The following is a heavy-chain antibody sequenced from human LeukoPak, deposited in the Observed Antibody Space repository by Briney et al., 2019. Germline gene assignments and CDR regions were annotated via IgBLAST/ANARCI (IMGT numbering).Heavy chain of an antibody. J-gene: IGHJ6*03. D-gene: IGHD5-18*01. V-gene: IGHV4-59*01. CDR3: AGGYSYGSTYYYMDV. CDR2: IYYSGST. Sequence: SETLSLTCTVSGGSISSYYWSWIRQPPGKGLEWIGYIYYSGSTNYNPSLKGRVTISVDTSKNQFSLKLSSVTAADTAVYYCAGGYSYGSTYYYMDVWGKGTTVTISS. CDR1: GGSISSYY.